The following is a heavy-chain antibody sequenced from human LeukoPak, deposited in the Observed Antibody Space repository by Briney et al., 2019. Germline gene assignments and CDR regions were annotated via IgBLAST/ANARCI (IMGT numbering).Heavy chain of an antibody. D-gene: IGHD2-15*01. CDR1: GGSVSSGSYY. Sequence: SETLSLTCTVSGGSVSSGSYYWSWIRQPPGKGLEWIGYIYYSGSTNYNPSLKSRVTISVDTSKNQFSLKLSSVTAADTAVYYCARVLSNAFDIWGQGTRVTVSS. V-gene: IGHV4-61*01. J-gene: IGHJ3*02. CDR3: ARVLSNAFDI. CDR2: IYYSGST.